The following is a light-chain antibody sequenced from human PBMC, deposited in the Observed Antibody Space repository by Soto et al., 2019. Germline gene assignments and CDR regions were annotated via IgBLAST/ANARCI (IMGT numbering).Light chain of an antibody. V-gene: IGKV1-9*01. CDR3: QQLNTYPET. CDR2: AAS. Sequence: IRRTQSPSSLCASTGDRATITCMASQVISSYLSWYQQKPGKAPKLLIYAASTFQSGVPSRFSGSGSGTEFTLTISSLQPEDLATYYCQQLNTYPETFGQGTKVDI. CDR1: QVISSY. J-gene: IGKJ1*01.